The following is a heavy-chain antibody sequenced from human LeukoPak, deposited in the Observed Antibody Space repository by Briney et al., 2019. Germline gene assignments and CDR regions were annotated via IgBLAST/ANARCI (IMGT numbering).Heavy chain of an antibody. CDR1: GFTFSSYA. D-gene: IGHD4-17*01. CDR3: AKKETTVTTFFEN. V-gene: IGHV3-23*01. CDR2: ISASGGST. J-gene: IGHJ4*02. Sequence: GGSLRLSCAASGFTFSSYAMSWVRQVPGKGLEWVSDISASGGSTYYADSVKGRFTISRDNSKNTLYLQMNSLRAEDTAVYYCAKKETTVTTFFENWGQGTLVTVSS.